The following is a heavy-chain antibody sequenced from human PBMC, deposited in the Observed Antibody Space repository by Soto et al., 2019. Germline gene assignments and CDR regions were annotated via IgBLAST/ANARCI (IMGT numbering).Heavy chain of an antibody. J-gene: IGHJ4*02. D-gene: IGHD7-27*01. Sequence: QVQLVQSGAEVKKPGASVKVSCKAAAYTFTSYDINWVRQATGQDFEWMGWMNPNKGNTAYAQKFQGRVTMPRDTSKSTAFMELSSLTSEDTAVYYCARGPRNWGVDYWGQGTLVTVSS. CDR3: ARGPRNWGVDY. V-gene: IGHV1-8*01. CDR2: MNPNKGNT. CDR1: AYTFTSYD.